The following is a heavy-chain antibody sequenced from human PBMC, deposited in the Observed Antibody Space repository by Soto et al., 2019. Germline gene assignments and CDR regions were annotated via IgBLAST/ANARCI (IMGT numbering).Heavy chain of an antibody. V-gene: IGHV3-11*06. CDR2: ISSSSSYT. J-gene: IGHJ4*02. Sequence: GGSLRLSCAASGFTFSDYYMSWIRQAPGKGLEWVSYISSSSSYTNYADSVKGRFTISRDNAKNSLYLQMNSLRAEDTAVYYCARAYDSSGYYPIVGYWGQGTLVTVSS. D-gene: IGHD3-22*01. CDR3: ARAYDSSGYYPIVGY. CDR1: GFTFSDYY.